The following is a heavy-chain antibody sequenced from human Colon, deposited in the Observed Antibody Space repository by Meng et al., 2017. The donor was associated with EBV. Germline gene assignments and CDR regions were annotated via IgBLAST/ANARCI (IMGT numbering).Heavy chain of an antibody. CDR3: ARGPYCGGDCYWFDP. J-gene: IGHJ5*02. CDR1: GDSISSGDYS. D-gene: IGHD2-21*02. CDR2: IYHGGTT. Sequence: HLPLPESDSGPVQPSQSLSLTRAVSGDSISSGDYSWGWIRQPPGQGLEWIGYIYHGGTTYNTSLKSRVTISVDNSKNQFSLRLTSVTAADTAVYYCARGPYCGGDCYWFDPWGQGTLVTVSS. V-gene: IGHV4-30-2*01.